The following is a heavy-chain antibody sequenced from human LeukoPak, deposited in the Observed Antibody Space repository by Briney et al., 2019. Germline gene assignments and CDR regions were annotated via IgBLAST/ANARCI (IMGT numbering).Heavy chain of an antibody. J-gene: IGHJ4*02. V-gene: IGHV3-9*01. CDR3: ATFDILTGYYSH. CDR1: GFTFDDYA. CDR2: ISWNSGSI. Sequence: GGSLRLSCAASGFTFDDYAMHWVRQAPGKGLEWVSGISWNSGSIGYADSVKGRFTISRDNAKNSLYLQMNSLRAEDTALYYCATFDILTGYYSHWGQGTLVTVSS. D-gene: IGHD3-9*01.